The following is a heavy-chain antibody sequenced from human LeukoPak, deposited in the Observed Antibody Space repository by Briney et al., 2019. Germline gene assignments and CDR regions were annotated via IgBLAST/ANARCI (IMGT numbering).Heavy chain of an antibody. J-gene: IGHJ3*02. CDR3: ARHGSPRIVVVPAAIVDAFDI. Sequence: PSETLSLTCAVSGYSISSGYYCGWIRQPPGKGLEWIGSIYHSGSTYYNPSLKSRVTISVDTSKNQFSLKLSSVTAADTAVYYCARHGSPRIVVVPAAIVDAFDIWGQGTMVTVSS. CDR2: IYHSGST. V-gene: IGHV4-38-2*01. D-gene: IGHD2-2*02. CDR1: GYSISSGYY.